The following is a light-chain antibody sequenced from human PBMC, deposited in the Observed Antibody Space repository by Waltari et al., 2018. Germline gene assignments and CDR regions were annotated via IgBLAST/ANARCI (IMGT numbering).Light chain of an antibody. CDR3: SSYTISITYV. CDR2: DVS. V-gene: IGLV2-14*03. CDR1: SSDVGAYDY. J-gene: IGLJ1*01. Sequence: QSALTQPASVSGSPGQSITISCSGTSSDVGAYDYVSWYQQHLGKAPKPMIYDVSNSPSGVSNRFSGSKSGETASLTISGLQAEDEADYYCSSYTISITYVFGTGTEVTVL.